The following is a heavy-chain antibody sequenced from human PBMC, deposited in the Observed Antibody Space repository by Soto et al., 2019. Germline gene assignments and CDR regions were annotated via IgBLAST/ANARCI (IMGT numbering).Heavy chain of an antibody. CDR3: ARAPSAGDSAGY. Sequence: QVQLVQSGAEVKKPGSSVKVSCKASGGTFSSYTISWVRQAPGQGLEWMGRIIPILGIANYARKFQGRVTIHADKSTSTAYMELSSLRSEDTAVYYCARAPSAGDSAGYWGQGTLVTVSS. J-gene: IGHJ4*02. CDR2: IIPILGIA. D-gene: IGHD2-21*01. V-gene: IGHV1-69*02. CDR1: GGTFSSYT.